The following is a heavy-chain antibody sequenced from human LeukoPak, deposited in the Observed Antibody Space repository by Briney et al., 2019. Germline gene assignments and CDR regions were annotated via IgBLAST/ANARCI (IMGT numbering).Heavy chain of an antibody. Sequence: GASVKVSCKASGGTFSSYAISWVRQAPGQGLEWMGGIIPIFGTANYAQKYQGRVTITTDESTSTAYMELSSLRSEDTAVYYCARAPYDSSGYYWVGWFDPWGQGTLVTVSS. CDR1: GGTFSSYA. V-gene: IGHV1-69*05. CDR2: IIPIFGTA. CDR3: ARAPYDSSGYYWVGWFDP. D-gene: IGHD3-22*01. J-gene: IGHJ5*02.